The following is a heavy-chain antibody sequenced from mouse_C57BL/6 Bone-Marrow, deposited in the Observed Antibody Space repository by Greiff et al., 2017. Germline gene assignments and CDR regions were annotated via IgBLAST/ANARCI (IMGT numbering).Heavy chain of an antibody. V-gene: IGHV2-2*01. Sequence: VMLVESGPGLVQPSQSLSITCTVSGFSLTSYGVHWVRQSPGKGLEWLGVIWSGGSTDYNAAFISRLGISKDNSKSQVFFKMNSLQADDTAIYYCARNIYYYGSSLDYWGQGTTLTVSS. D-gene: IGHD1-1*01. CDR2: IWSGGST. CDR1: GFSLTSYG. CDR3: ARNIYYYGSSLDY. J-gene: IGHJ2*01.